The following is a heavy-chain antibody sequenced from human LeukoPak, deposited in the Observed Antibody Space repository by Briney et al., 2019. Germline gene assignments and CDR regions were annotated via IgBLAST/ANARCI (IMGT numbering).Heavy chain of an antibody. CDR1: GFTFSDYY. CDR2: ISSSGSTI. CDR3: AGFRGYSYGYHYYYMDV. J-gene: IGHJ6*03. D-gene: IGHD5-18*01. V-gene: IGHV3-11*04. Sequence: GGSLRLSCAASGFTFSDYYMSWIRQAPGKGLEWVSYISSSGSTIYYADSVKGRFTISRDNAKNSLYLQMNSLRAEDTAVHYCAGFRGYSYGYHYYYMDVWGKGTTVTVSS.